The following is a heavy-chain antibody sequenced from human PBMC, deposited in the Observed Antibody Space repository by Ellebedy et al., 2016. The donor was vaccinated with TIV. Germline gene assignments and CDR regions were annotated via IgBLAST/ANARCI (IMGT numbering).Heavy chain of an antibody. V-gene: IGHV1-46*01. Sequence: ASVKVSCKASGYTFTSYGISWVRQAPGQGLEWMGIINPSGGSTSYAQKFQGRVTITRDTSTSTVYMELSSLRSEDTAVYYCARDPIPPLGVVTAIPWYFDLWGRGTLVTVSS. CDR1: GYTFTSYG. D-gene: IGHD2-21*02. CDR3: ARDPIPPLGVVTAIPWYFDL. J-gene: IGHJ2*01. CDR2: INPSGGST.